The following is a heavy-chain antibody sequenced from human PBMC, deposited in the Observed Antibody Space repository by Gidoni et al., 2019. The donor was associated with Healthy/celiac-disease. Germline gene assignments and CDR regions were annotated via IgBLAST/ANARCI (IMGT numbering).Heavy chain of an antibody. Sequence: EVQLLESGGGLVQPGGSLRLSCAASGFTFSSYAMSWVRQAPGKGLEWVSAISGSGGSTYYADSVKGRFTISRDNSKNTLYLQMNSLRAEDTAVYYCAKDPYIVVVLAPSHFDYWGQGTLVTVSS. V-gene: IGHV3-23*01. CDR1: GFTFSSYA. J-gene: IGHJ4*02. CDR2: ISGSGGST. CDR3: AKDPYIVVVLAPSHFDY. D-gene: IGHD2-21*01.